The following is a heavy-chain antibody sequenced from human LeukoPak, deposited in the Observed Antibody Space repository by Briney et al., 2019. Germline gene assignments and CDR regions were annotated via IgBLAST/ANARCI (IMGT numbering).Heavy chain of an antibody. Sequence: SETLSLTCTVSGGSISSYYWSWIRQPPGKGLEWIGYIYYSGSTNYNPSLKSRVTISVDTSKNQFSLKLSSVTASDTAVYYCARLPDPWGQGTLVTVSS. J-gene: IGHJ5*02. CDR3: ARLPDP. V-gene: IGHV4-59*08. CDR2: IYYSGST. CDR1: GGSISSYY.